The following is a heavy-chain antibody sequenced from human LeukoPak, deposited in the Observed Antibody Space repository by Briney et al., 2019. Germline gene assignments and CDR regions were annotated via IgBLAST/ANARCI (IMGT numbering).Heavy chain of an antibody. CDR3: ALVPAAIRDTYGMDV. CDR2: IIPILGIA. Sequence: XSWVRQXPGQGLEWMGRIIPILGIANYAQKFQGRVTITADKSTSTAYMELSSLRSEDTAVYYCALVPAAIRDTYGMDVWGQGTTVTVSS. J-gene: IGHJ6*02. V-gene: IGHV1-69*02. D-gene: IGHD2-2*02.